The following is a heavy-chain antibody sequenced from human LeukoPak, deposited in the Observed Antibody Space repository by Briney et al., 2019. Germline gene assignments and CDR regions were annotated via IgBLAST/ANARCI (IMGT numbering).Heavy chain of an antibody. CDR1: GGSFSGYY. D-gene: IGHD2-15*01. CDR2: INHSGST. J-gene: IGHJ4*02. CDR3: ARDGGDCSGDSCYVDY. Sequence: SETLSLTCAVYGGSFSGYYWSWIRQPPGKGLEWIGEINHSGSTNYNPSLKSRVTISVDTFKNQFSLKLSSVTAADTAVYYCARDGGDCSGDSCYVDYWGQGTLVTVSS. V-gene: IGHV4-34*01.